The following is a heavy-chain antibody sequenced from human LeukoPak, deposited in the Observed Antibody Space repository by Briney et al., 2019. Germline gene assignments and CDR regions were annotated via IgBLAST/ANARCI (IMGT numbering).Heavy chain of an antibody. D-gene: IGHD3-3*01. J-gene: IGHJ4*02. CDR2: IKQDGSEK. CDR3: ARAVLRFLEWSDSGYFDY. V-gene: IGHV3-7*01. Sequence: PGGSLRLSCAASGFTFSSYAMSWVRQAPGKGREWVANIKQDGSEKYYVGSVKGRFTISRDNAKNSLYLQMNSLRAEDTAVYYCARAVLRFLEWSDSGYFDYWGQGTLVTVSS. CDR1: GFTFSSYA.